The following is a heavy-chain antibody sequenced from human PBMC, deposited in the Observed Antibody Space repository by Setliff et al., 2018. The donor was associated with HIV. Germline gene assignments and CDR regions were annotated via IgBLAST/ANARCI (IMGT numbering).Heavy chain of an antibody. Sequence: PSETLSLTCTVSGGSISSGYYWSRIRQPPGKGLEWIGYIYSSGSTNYNPSLKSRVTISVDTSKNRFSLKLSSVTAADTAVYYCARGTTVVTVDYDYDYMDVWGKGTTVTVSS. J-gene: IGHJ6*03. CDR1: GGSISSGYY. CDR2: IYSSGST. D-gene: IGHD4-17*01. V-gene: IGHV4-61*01. CDR3: ARGTTVVTVDYDYDYMDV.